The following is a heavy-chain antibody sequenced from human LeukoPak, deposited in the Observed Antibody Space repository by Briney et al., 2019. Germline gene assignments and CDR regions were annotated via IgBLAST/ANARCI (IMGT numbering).Heavy chain of an antibody. CDR1: GFTFTIYW. D-gene: IGHD2-21*01. V-gene: IGHV3-7*01. Sequence: GGSLRLSCAASGFTFTIYWMSWVRQAPGKRLEWVANINQDGSEKYYVDSVKGRFTISRDNAKNSLYLQMNSLRAEDTAVFYCARGVGGADYWGQGTLVTVSS. CDR3: ARGVGGADY. CDR2: INQDGSEK. J-gene: IGHJ4*02.